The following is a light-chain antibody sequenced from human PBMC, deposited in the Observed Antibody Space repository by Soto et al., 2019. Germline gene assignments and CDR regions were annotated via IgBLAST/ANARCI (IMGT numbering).Light chain of an antibody. CDR3: HQRQSWPRT. Sequence: EIVMTQSPASLSVSPRETATLSCRASQSVSSNLAWYQQKPGQAPRLLIYGASTRAAGIPARFSASGSGTDFTLTISDVQPEDFALYYCHQRQSWPRTFGQGTKVDIK. CDR2: GAS. V-gene: IGKV3D-15*01. CDR1: QSVSSN. J-gene: IGKJ1*01.